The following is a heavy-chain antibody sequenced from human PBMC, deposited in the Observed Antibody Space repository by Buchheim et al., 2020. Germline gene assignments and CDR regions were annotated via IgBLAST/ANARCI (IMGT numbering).Heavy chain of an antibody. V-gene: IGHV4-59*01. CDR1: GDSINNYY. Sequence: QVQLRESGPGLVKPSETLSLTCTVSGDSINNYYWSWIRQSQGKGLEWIGYVYYTGSPIYNPSLKSRVNILFDRSRNQLSLRLASVTAADTAVYYCGRLLAAGTFVVEHWGQGTL. CDR3: GRLLAAGTFVVEH. D-gene: IGHD2-21*01. CDR2: VYYTGSP. J-gene: IGHJ4*02.